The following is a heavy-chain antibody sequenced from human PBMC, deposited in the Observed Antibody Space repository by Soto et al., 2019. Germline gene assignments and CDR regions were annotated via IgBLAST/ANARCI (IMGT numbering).Heavy chain of an antibody. Sequence: ASVKVSCKASGYTFTGYYMHWVRQAPGQGLEWMGWINPNSGGTNYAQKFQGRVTMTRDTSISTAYMELSRLRSDDTAVYYCARDRTTTFGVVIIRKGMDVWGQGTTVPVSS. CDR3: ARDRTTTFGVVIIRKGMDV. J-gene: IGHJ6*02. CDR2: INPNSGGT. V-gene: IGHV1-2*02. D-gene: IGHD3-3*01. CDR1: GYTFTGYY.